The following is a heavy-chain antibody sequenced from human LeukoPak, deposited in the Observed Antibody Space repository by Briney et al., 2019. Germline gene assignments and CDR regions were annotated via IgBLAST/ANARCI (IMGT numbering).Heavy chain of an antibody. CDR1: GFTFNTYS. V-gene: IGHV3-21*01. D-gene: IGHD3-9*01. CDR3: ARGGNTGYNYNAFDI. Sequence: GGSLRLSCAASGFTFNTYSMNWARQAPGKGLEWVSSISSSSGSIYYADSVKGRFTISRDNSKNSLYLQMNSLRAEDTAIYYCARGGNTGYNYNAFDIWGQGTMVTVSS. J-gene: IGHJ3*02. CDR2: ISSSSGSI.